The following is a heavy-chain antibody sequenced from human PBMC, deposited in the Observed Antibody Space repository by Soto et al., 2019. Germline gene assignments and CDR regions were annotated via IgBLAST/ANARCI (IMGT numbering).Heavy chain of an antibody. Sequence: EVQLLESGGALVQPGGSLRLSCAASGFTFSNFAMSWVRQAPGKGLEWVSAISSGGGSTYYADSVKGRFTISRDNSKNTLYLQMNRLRAEDTAVYYCAKNIATTGIYAFHIWGQGTMVTVSS. V-gene: IGHV3-23*01. J-gene: IGHJ3*02. CDR2: ISSGGGST. D-gene: IGHD6-13*01. CDR3: AKNIATTGIYAFHI. CDR1: GFTFSNFA.